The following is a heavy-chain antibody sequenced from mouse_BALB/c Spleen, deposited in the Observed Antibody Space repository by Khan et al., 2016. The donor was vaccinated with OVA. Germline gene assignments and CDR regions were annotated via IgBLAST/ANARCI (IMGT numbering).Heavy chain of an antibody. CDR1: GFNIKDTY. Sequence: VQLQQSGAELVKPGASVKLSCTASGFNIKDTYIHWVKQRPEQGLEWIGRIDPANGNTKYDPKFQVRATMKAETSSNTVYLQTSSLTSEDTAVYYCVRFFSPFYGSGWFAYWGQGTLVTVSA. D-gene: IGHD1-1*01. V-gene: IGHV14-3*02. CDR3: VRFFSPFYGSGWFAY. J-gene: IGHJ3*01. CDR2: IDPANGNT.